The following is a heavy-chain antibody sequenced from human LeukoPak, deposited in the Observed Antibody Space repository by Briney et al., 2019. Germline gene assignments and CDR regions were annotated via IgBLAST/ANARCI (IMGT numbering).Heavy chain of an antibody. CDR3: ARGAYWFDP. V-gene: IGHV3-30*07. J-gene: IGHJ5*02. Sequence: DSVKGRFTISRDNSKNTLYLQMNSLRAGDTAVYYCARGAYWFDPWGQGTLVTVSS.